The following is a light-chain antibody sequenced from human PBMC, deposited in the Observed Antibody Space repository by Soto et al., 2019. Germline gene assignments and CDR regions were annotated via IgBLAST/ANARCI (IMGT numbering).Light chain of an antibody. J-gene: IGKJ1*01. CDR2: ATS. CDR3: QQYDHWLPA. Sequence: ETVMTQFPATLAVSPGERATLSCRTSQSVRGHLAWYQQKPGQIPRLLIYATSTRATGTPARFSGTGSETEYSLPISSLQSEDFAVYYCQQYDHWLPAFGQGTKVEIK. V-gene: IGKV3-15*01. CDR1: QSVRGH.